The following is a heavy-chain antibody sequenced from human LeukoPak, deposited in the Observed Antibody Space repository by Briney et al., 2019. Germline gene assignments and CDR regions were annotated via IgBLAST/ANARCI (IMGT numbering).Heavy chain of an antibody. CDR1: GGSISSYY. D-gene: IGHD2-2*01. CDR3: ARDLTRDVVPARRWFDP. J-gene: IGHJ5*02. CDR2: IYTSGST. Sequence: SETLSLTCTVSGGSISSYYWSWLRQPAGKGLEWIGRIYTSGSTNYNPSLKSRVTMSVDTSKNQFSLKLSSVTAADTAAYYCARDLTRDVVPARRWFDPWGQGTLVTVSS. V-gene: IGHV4-4*07.